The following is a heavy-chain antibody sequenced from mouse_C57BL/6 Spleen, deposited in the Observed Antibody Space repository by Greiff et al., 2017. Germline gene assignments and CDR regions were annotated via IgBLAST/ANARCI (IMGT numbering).Heavy chain of an antibody. Sequence: EVQLVEPGGGLVKPGGSLKLSCAASGFTFSSYTMSWVRQTPEKRLEWVATISGGGGNTYYPDSVKGRFTVSRDNAKSTLYLQMSSLRSEDTALYYCARQGDDYDSFAYWGQGTLVTVSA. CDR2: ISGGGGNT. D-gene: IGHD2-4*01. CDR1: GFTFSSYT. CDR3: ARQGDDYDSFAY. J-gene: IGHJ3*01. V-gene: IGHV5-9*01.